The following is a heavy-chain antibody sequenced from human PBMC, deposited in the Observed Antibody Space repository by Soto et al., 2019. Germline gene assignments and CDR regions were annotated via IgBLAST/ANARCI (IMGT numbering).Heavy chain of an antibody. CDR3: ARVHPSGSYFFDY. J-gene: IGHJ4*02. D-gene: IGHD3-10*01. CDR2: IWYDGSTE. CDR1: GFTFSSYG. Sequence: PGGSLRLSCAASGFTFSSYGMHWVRQAPGKGLEWVAVIWYDGSTESYGDSVKGRFTISRDNSKNTLYLQMNSLRAEDTAVYYCARVHPSGSYFFDYWGQGTLVTVSS. V-gene: IGHV3-33*01.